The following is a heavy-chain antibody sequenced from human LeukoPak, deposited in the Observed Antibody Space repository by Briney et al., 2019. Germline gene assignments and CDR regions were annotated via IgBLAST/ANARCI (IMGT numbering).Heavy chain of an antibody. D-gene: IGHD3-3*01. Sequence: SETLSLTCAVYGGSFSGYYWSWIRQPPGKGLEWIGEINHSGSTNYNPSLKSRVTISVDTSKNQFSLKLSSVTAADTAVYYCAREGGADDFWSGYYPPYGMDVWGQGTTVTVSS. V-gene: IGHV4-34*01. CDR2: INHSGST. J-gene: IGHJ6*02. CDR1: GGSFSGYY. CDR3: AREGGADDFWSGYYPPYGMDV.